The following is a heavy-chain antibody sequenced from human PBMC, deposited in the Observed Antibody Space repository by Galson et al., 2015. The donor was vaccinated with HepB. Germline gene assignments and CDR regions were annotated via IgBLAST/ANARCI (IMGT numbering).Heavy chain of an antibody. CDR1: GFTFSSYW. V-gene: IGHV3-74*01. CDR2: INSXGSST. J-gene: IGHJ6*02. Sequence: SLRLSCAASGFTFSSYWMHWVRQAPGKGLVWVSRINSXGSSTSYADSVKGRFTISRDNAKNTLYLQMNSLRAEDTAVYYCAARLLHSGGMDVWGQGTTVTVSS. CDR3: AARLLHSGGMDV. D-gene: IGHD3-10*01.